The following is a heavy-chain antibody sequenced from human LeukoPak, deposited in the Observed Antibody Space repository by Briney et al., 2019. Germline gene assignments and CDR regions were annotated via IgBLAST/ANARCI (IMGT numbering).Heavy chain of an antibody. Sequence: SQTLSLTCAVSGGSISSGGYSWSWIRQPPGKGLEWIGYIYYSGSTNYNPSLKSRVTISVDTSKNQFSLKLSSVTAADTAVYYCVRAQEMATINPYYFDYWGQGTLVTVSS. CDR3: VRAQEMATINPYYFDY. CDR1: GGSISSGGYS. V-gene: IGHV4-61*08. D-gene: IGHD5-24*01. J-gene: IGHJ4*02. CDR2: IYYSGST.